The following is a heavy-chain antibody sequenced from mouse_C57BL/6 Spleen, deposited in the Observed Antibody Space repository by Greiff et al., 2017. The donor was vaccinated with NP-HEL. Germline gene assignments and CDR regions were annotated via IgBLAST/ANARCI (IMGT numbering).Heavy chain of an antibody. CDR2: INPNNGGT. D-gene: IGHD2-2*01. CDR3: ARRDPHKSTMVTTPFAY. J-gene: IGHJ3*01. Sequence: EVQLQQSGPELVKPGASVKMSCKASGYTFTDYNMHWVKQSHGKSLEWIGYINPNNGGTSYNQKFKGKATLTVNKSSSTAYMELRSLTSEDSAVYYCARRDPHKSTMVTTPFAYWGQGTLVTVSA. CDR1: GYTFTDYN. V-gene: IGHV1-22*01.